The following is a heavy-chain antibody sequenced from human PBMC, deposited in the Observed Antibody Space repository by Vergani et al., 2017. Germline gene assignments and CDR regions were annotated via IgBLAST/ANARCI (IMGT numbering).Heavy chain of an antibody. Sequence: EVHLLESGGGQVEAGGSLRLSCVASGFTFSNSAMSWVRQAPGKGLEWVSLISWDGGSTYYADSVKGRFTISRDNSKNSLYLQMNSLRTEDTALYYCAKDIGVTTYYGMDVWGQGTTVTVSS. CDR2: ISWDGGST. V-gene: IGHV3-43*01. CDR3: AKDIGVTTYYGMDV. D-gene: IGHD4-17*01. CDR1: GFTFSNSA. J-gene: IGHJ6*02.